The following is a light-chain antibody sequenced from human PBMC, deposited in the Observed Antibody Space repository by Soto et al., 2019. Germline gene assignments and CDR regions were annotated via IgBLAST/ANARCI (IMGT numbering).Light chain of an antibody. CDR3: LLSYSGARLYV. CDR2: DTT. CDR1: TGAVTSGHF. J-gene: IGLJ1*01. V-gene: IGLV7-46*01. Sequence: QAVVTQEPSLTVSPGGTVTLTCGSSTGAVTSGHFPYWFQQKPGQAPRTLIYDTTNKHSWTPARFSGSLLGGKAALTLSDAQPEDEADYYCLLSYSGARLYVFGTGTQLTVL.